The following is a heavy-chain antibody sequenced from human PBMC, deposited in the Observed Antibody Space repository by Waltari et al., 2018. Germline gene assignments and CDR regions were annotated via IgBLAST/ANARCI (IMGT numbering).Heavy chain of an antibody. J-gene: IGHJ4*02. CDR3: GKLDYDGNGFPNYFDH. CDR1: GFTFSSYA. V-gene: IGHV3-23*01. D-gene: IGHD3-22*01. CDR2: ISDSGGST. Sequence: EVRLLESGGGLVQPGGSLRLSCAASGFTFSSYAMTWVRQAPGKGVEWVATISDSGGSTYYADSVKGRFTISRDNSKITLYLQMSSLRVEDTAIYYCGKLDYDGNGFPNYFDHWGQGTLVTVSS.